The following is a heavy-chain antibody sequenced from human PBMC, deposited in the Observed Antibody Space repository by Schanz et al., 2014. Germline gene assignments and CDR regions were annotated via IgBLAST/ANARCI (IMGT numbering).Heavy chain of an antibody. D-gene: IGHD1-26*01. CDR3: ARGGSGSHYRLDY. CDR1: GFGFSSYS. CDR2: ISGSSRTI. V-gene: IGHV3-48*01. Sequence: EVQLVESGGGLIQPGGSLRLSCAASGFGFSSYSMNWVRQAPGKGLEWVSYISGSSRTIYYADSMKGRFTVSRDNAENALYLQMNSLRAEDTGHYCCARGGSGSHYRLDYWGQGTLVTVSS. J-gene: IGHJ4*02.